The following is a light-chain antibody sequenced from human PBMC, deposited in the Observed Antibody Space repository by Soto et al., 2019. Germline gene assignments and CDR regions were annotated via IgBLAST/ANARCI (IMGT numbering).Light chain of an antibody. CDR1: NSDLGGFKF. J-gene: IGLJ2*01. V-gene: IGLV2-14*01. CDR2: EVS. Sequence: QSALTQPASVSGSPGQSITISCSGANSDLGGFKFVSWYQHHPGKAPKLIIYEVSNRPSWVSTRFSGSKSGNTPSLTRSGLQAEDEADYYCSTYTSTNTCVFGGGTKLTVL. CDR3: STYTSTNTCV.